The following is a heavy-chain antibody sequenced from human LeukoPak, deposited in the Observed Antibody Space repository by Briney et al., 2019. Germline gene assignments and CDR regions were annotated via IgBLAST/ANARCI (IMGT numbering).Heavy chain of an antibody. CDR1: DGSISSGGYY. CDR3: ARGDDYGDYIGY. Sequence: SETLSLTCTVSDGSISSGGYYWSWIRQHPGKGLEWIGYIYYSGSTYYNPSLKSRVTISVDTSKNQFSLKLSSVTAADTAVYYFARGDDYGDYIGYWGQGTLVTVSS. D-gene: IGHD4-17*01. V-gene: IGHV4-31*03. CDR2: IYYSGST. J-gene: IGHJ4*02.